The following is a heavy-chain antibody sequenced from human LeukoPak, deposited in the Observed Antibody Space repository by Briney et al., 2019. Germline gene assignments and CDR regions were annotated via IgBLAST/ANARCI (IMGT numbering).Heavy chain of an antibody. CDR3: AKVKLGYCSSTSCEGFDY. CDR2: MSTDGSIT. CDR1: GFTFSSYW. Sequence: GGSLRLSCAASGFTFSSYWMHWVRQAPGKGLVWVARMSTDGSITTYADSVKGRFTISRDNSKNTLYLQMNSLRAEDTAVYYCAKVKLGYCSSTSCEGFDYWGQGTLVTVSS. D-gene: IGHD2-2*01. J-gene: IGHJ4*02. V-gene: IGHV3-74*01.